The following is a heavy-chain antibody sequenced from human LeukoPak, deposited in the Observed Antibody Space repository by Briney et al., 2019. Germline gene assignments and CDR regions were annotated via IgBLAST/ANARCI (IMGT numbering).Heavy chain of an antibody. CDR3: AREMYDSGGYRVSYFDY. D-gene: IGHD3-22*01. J-gene: IGHJ4*02. V-gene: IGHV4-39*07. Sequence: SETLSLTCTVSGGSISSSSYYWGWIRQPPGKGLEWIGSIYYSGSTYYNPSLKSRVTTSVDTSKNQFSLKLTSVTAADTAMYYCAREMYDSGGYRVSYFDYWGQGILVTVSS. CDR1: GGSISSSSYY. CDR2: IYYSGST.